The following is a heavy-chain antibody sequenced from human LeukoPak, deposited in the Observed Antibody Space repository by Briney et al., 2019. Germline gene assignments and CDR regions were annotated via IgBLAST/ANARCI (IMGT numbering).Heavy chain of an antibody. V-gene: IGHV3-30*18. J-gene: IGHJ4*02. D-gene: IGHD6-13*01. CDR3: AKMKWRIAAAAPTDY. Sequence: PGGSLRLSCAASGFTFSSYGMHWVRPAPGKGLEWVAVISYDGSNKYYADSVKGRFTISRDNSKNTLYLQMNSLRAEDTAVYYCAKMKWRIAAAAPTDYRGQGTLVTVSS. CDR1: GFTFSSYG. CDR2: ISYDGSNK.